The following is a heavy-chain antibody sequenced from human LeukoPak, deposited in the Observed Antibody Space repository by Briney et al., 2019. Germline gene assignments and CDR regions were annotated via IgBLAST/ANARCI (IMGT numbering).Heavy chain of an antibody. Sequence: ASVKVSCKASGYTFTSYAMHWVRQAPGQRLEWMGWINAGNGNTKYSQKFQGRVTMTRNTSISTAYMELSSLRSEDTAVYYCARGQRGWEPDYWGQGTLVTVSS. D-gene: IGHD1-26*01. CDR1: GYTFTSYA. CDR2: INAGNGNT. J-gene: IGHJ4*02. CDR3: ARGQRGWEPDY. V-gene: IGHV1-3*01.